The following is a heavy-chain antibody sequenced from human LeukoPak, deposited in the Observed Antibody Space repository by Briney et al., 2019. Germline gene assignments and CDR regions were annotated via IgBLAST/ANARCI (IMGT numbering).Heavy chain of an antibody. CDR2: ISSSSSYI. V-gene: IGHV3-21*01. J-gene: IGHJ3*02. CDR1: GFTFSSYS. D-gene: IGHD5-18*01. CDR3: ASPLGIVDTAMVESAFDI. Sequence: TGGSLRLSCAASGFTFSSYSMNWVRQAPGKGLEWVSSISSSSSYIYYADSVKGRFTISRDNAKNSLYLQMNSLRAEDTAVYYCASPLGIVDTAMVESAFDIWGQGTMVTVSP.